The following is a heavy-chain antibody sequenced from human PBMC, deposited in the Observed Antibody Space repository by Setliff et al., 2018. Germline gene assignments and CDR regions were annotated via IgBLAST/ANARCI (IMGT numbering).Heavy chain of an antibody. CDR3: AREVGTSTSSDAFDV. Sequence: PSETLSLTCTVSGDSISSGDYFWSWIRQPPGKGLEWIAYIYHRGSAYYNPSLKSRVTMSVDTSKNQFSLHLTSVTAADTAVYYCAREVGTSTSSDAFDVWGQGMMVTVS. D-gene: IGHD1-26*01. CDR2: IYHRGSA. V-gene: IGHV4-30-4*08. J-gene: IGHJ3*01. CDR1: GDSISSGDYF.